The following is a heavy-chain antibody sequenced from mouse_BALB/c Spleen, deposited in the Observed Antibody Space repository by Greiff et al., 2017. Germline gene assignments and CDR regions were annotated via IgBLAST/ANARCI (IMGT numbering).Heavy chain of an antibody. CDR1: GFNIKDTY. D-gene: IGHD1-1*01. V-gene: IGHV14-3*02. CDR3: ALVEWFAY. CDR2: IDPANGNT. Sequence: EVQLQESGAELVKPGASVKLSCTASGFNIKDTYMHWVKQRPEQGLEWIGRIDPANGNTKYDPKFQGKATITADTSSNTAYLQLSSLTSEDTAVYYCALVEWFAYWGQGTLVTVSA. J-gene: IGHJ3*01.